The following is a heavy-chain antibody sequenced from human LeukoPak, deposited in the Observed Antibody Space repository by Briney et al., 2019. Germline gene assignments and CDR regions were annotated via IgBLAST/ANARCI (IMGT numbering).Heavy chain of an antibody. CDR3: ARGRHRGLVLYYFDY. V-gene: IGHV4-34*01. J-gene: IGHJ4*02. CDR2: INHSGST. Sequence: SETLSLTCAVYGGSFSGYYWSWIRQPPGKGLEWIGEINHSGSTNYNPSLKSRVTISVDTSKNQFSLKLSSVTAADTAVHYCARGRHRGLVLYYFDYWGQGTLVTVSS. D-gene: IGHD6-19*01. CDR1: GGSFSGYY.